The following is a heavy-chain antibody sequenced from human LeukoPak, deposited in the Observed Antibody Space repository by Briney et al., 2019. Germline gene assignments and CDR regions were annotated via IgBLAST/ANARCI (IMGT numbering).Heavy chain of an antibody. CDR2: IYTSGST. Sequence: SETLSLTCTVSGGSISSYYWSWIRQPAGKGLEWIGRIYTSGSTNYNPSLKRRVTMSVDTSKNQFSLKLSSVTAADTAVYYCASLWFGETHFDYWGQGTLVTVSS. CDR3: ASLWFGETHFDY. CDR1: GGSISSYY. J-gene: IGHJ4*02. V-gene: IGHV4-4*07. D-gene: IGHD3-10*01.